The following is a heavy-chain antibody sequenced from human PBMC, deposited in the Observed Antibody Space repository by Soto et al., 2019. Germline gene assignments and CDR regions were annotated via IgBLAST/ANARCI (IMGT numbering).Heavy chain of an antibody. CDR2: INHSGST. CDR1: GGSFSGYY. V-gene: IGHV4-34*01. Sequence: PSETLSLTCAVYGGSFSGYYWTWIRQPPGTGLEWIGEINHSGSTNCNPSLKSRVTISVDTSKNQFSLKLSSVTAADTAVYYCGRASNKRGYSYGPDYWGQGTLVTVSS. CDR3: GRASNKRGYSYGPDY. J-gene: IGHJ4*02. D-gene: IGHD5-18*01.